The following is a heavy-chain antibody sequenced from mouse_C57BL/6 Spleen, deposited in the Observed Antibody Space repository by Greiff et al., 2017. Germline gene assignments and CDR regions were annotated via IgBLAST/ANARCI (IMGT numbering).Heavy chain of an antibody. Sequence: QVQLQQSGAELVKPGASVKISCKASGYAFSSYWMNWVKQRPGKGLEWIGQIYPGDGDTNYNGKFKGKATLTADKSSSTAYMQLSSLTSEDSAVYFCARSPITTVVPYWYFDVWGTGTTVTVSS. D-gene: IGHD1-1*01. CDR1: GYAFSSYW. V-gene: IGHV1-80*01. J-gene: IGHJ1*03. CDR2: IYPGDGDT. CDR3: ARSPITTVVPYWYFDV.